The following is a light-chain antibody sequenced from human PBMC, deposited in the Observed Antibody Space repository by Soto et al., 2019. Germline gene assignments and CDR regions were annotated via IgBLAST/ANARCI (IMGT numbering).Light chain of an antibody. Sequence: QSVLTQPPSASGTPGQRVSISCSGSSSNIGDRDVDWYQQVPGTAPKLLIYGLNQRPSGVPDRFSASKSGASASLAISGLQFEDDAVYYCSTWDDSLNGWVFGGGTKVTVL. CDR3: STWDDSLNGWV. CDR2: GLN. V-gene: IGLV1-44*01. J-gene: IGLJ3*02. CDR1: SSNIGDRD.